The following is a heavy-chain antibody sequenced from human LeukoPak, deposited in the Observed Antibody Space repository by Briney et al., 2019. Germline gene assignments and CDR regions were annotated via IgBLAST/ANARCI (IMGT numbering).Heavy chain of an antibody. V-gene: IGHV4-59*01. CDR2: IYYSGST. CDR1: GGSISSYY. J-gene: IGHJ6*03. D-gene: IGHD6-13*01. CDR3: ARDGAAAGRYYYYYMDV. Sequence: SETLSLTCTVSGGSISSYYWSWIRQPPGKGLEWIGYIYYSGSTNYNPSLKSRVTISVDTSKNQFSLKLSSVTAADTAVYYCARDGAAAGRYYYYYMDVWGKGTTVTVSS.